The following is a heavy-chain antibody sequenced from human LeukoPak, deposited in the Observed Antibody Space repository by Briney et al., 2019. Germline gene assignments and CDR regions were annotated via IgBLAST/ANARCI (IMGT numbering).Heavy chain of an antibody. V-gene: IGHV4-30-2*01. CDR1: GGSISSGGYS. Sequence: SSETLSLTCAVSGGSISSGGYSWSWIRQPPGKGLEWIGYIYHSGSTYYNPSLKSRVTISVDRSKNQFSLKLSSVTAADTAVYYCAREAYYDSSGYYASAHWGQGTLVTVSS. CDR3: AREAYYDSSGYYASAH. CDR2: IYHSGST. J-gene: IGHJ4*02. D-gene: IGHD3-22*01.